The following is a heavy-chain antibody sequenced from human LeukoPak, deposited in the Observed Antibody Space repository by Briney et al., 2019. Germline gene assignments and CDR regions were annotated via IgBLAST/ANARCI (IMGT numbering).Heavy chain of an antibody. D-gene: IGHD6-19*01. J-gene: IGHJ4*02. Sequence: GGSLRLSCTASGFTFSNYAMTWVRQAPGKGLEWVSSISGTGGRTYSADSVKGRFTISRDNSKNTLYLQMKNLRVEHTAVYYCAKDNRRHYTSGPNPDSLHWGQGALVTVSS. CDR3: AKDNRRHYTSGPNPDSLH. CDR2: ISGTGGRT. CDR1: GFTFSNYA. V-gene: IGHV3-23*01.